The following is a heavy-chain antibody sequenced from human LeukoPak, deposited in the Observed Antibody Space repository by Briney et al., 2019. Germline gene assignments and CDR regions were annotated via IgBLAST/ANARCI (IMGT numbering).Heavy chain of an antibody. Sequence: ASVKVSCKASGYTFTSYGISWVRQAPGQGLEWMGWINPNSGGTNYAQKFQGWVTMTRDTSISTAYMELSRLRSDDTAVYYCARDREVVVPAGGYYYYGMDVWGQGTTVTVSS. D-gene: IGHD2-2*01. V-gene: IGHV1-2*04. CDR3: ARDREVVVPAGGYYYYGMDV. J-gene: IGHJ6*02. CDR2: INPNSGGT. CDR1: GYTFTSYG.